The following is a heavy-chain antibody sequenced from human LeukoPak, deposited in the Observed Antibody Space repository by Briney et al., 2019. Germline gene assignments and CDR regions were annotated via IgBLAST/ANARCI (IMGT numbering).Heavy chain of an antibody. J-gene: IGHJ5*02. V-gene: IGHV4-28*01. D-gene: IGHD5-24*01. CDR3: AGYTRDDGFDP. Sequence: SETLPLTCAVSGYSISSSNWWGWIRQPPGKGLEWIGYIYYSGSTYYNPSLKSRVTMSVDTSKNQFSLKLSSVTAVDTAVYYCAGYTRDDGFDPWGQGTLVTVSS. CDR2: IYYSGST. CDR1: GYSISSSNW.